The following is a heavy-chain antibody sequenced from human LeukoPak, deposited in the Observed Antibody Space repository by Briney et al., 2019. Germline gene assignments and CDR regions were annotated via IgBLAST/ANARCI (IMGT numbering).Heavy chain of an antibody. V-gene: IGHV3-30-3*01. Sequence: GRSLRLSCAASGYTFSSYAMHWVRQAPGKGLEWVAVISYDGSNKYYADSVKGRFTISRDNSKNTLYLQMNSLRAEDTAVYYCARARVTSPFTPTGYSSDWFDPWGQGTLVTVSS. CDR3: ARARVTSPFTPTGYSSDWFDP. CDR2: ISYDGSNK. D-gene: IGHD6-19*01. J-gene: IGHJ5*02. CDR1: GYTFSSYA.